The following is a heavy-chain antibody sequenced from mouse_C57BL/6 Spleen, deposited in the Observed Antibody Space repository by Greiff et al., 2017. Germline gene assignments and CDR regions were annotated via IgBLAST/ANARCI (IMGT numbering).Heavy chain of an antibody. Sequence: QVQLQQPGAELVKPGASVKVSCKASGYTFTSYWMHWVKQRPGQGLEWIGRIHPSDSDTNYNQKFKGKATLTVDKSSSTAYVQLSSLTSEDSAVYYCAIDGDSSGYAFDYWGQGTTLTVSS. J-gene: IGHJ2*01. D-gene: IGHD3-2*02. CDR3: AIDGDSSGYAFDY. CDR1: GYTFTSYW. CDR2: IHPSDSDT. V-gene: IGHV1-74*01.